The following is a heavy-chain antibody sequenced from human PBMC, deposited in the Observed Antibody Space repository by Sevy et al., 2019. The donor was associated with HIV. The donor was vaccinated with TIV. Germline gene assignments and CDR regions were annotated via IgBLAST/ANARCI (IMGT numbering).Heavy chain of an antibody. Sequence: GGSLRLSCAASGFSLISFWMNWVRQTPGKGLEWVANINQNGSVTYYVDSVKGRFTISRDNSRNLLYLQMTSLRVEDTALYYCVRAVATDGSFWGQGTLVTVSS. V-gene: IGHV3-7*01. CDR2: INQNGSVT. J-gene: IGHJ4*02. D-gene: IGHD6-13*01. CDR1: GFSLISFW. CDR3: VRAVATDGSF.